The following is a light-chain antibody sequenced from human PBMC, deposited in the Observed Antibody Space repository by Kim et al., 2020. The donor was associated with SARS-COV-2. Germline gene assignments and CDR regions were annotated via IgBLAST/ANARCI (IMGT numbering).Light chain of an antibody. Sequence: PGERVTHSCRASQSLTSNYLAWYQQKPGQAPRLLIYEVFNRATGIPDRFSGSGSGTDFTLTISRLEPEDFAVYYCQQHHDAPLTFGGGTKLEI. V-gene: IGKV3D-20*02. CDR1: QSLTSNY. CDR2: EVF. J-gene: IGKJ4*01. CDR3: QQHHDAPLT.